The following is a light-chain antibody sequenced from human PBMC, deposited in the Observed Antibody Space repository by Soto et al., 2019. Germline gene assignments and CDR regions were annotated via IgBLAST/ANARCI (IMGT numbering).Light chain of an antibody. Sequence: DIQMTQSPSTLSASVGDRVTITCRASQSVSIWLAWYQQKPGKAPNLLIYKASILQSGSPSRFSGSGSGTELTLTISGLQPEDSATYYCPQHHEYAAWTFGQGTKVEIK. CDR2: KAS. J-gene: IGKJ1*01. CDR1: QSVSIW. CDR3: PQHHEYAAWT. V-gene: IGKV1-5*03.